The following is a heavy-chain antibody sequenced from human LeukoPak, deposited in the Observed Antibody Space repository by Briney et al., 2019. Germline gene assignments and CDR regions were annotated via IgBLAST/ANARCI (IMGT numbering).Heavy chain of an antibody. CDR2: IKSKTDGGTT. V-gene: IGHV3-15*01. Sequence: GGSLRLSCAASGFTFSDAWMSWVRQAPGKGLEWVGRIKSKTDGGTTDYAAPVKGRFTISRDDSKNTLYLQMNSLKTEDTAVYYCGAGYCSGGSCYVGVYWGQGTLVTVSS. J-gene: IGHJ4*02. D-gene: IGHD2-15*01. CDR1: GFTFSDAW. CDR3: GAGYCSGGSCYVGVY.